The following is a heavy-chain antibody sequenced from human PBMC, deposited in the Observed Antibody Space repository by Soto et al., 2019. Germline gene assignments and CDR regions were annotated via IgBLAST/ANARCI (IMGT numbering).Heavy chain of an antibody. CDR2: IYWDDNK. CDR3: AHRRRDDCSGDNCYSLEQFDY. D-gene: IGHD2-15*01. J-gene: IGHJ4*02. Sequence: QITLKESGPTLLKPTQTLTLTCTFSGFSLTTNGVGVGWSRQPPVQALERLALIYWDDNKRFSPSLRSRLTITKDTSKTHVVLTMTDMDPVDTATYYCAHRRRDDCSGDNCYSLEQFDYWGQGTLVTVSS. V-gene: IGHV2-5*02. CDR1: GFSLTTNGVG.